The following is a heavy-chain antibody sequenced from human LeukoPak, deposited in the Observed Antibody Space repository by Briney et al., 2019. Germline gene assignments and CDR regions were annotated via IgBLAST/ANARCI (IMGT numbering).Heavy chain of an antibody. V-gene: IGHV3-7*03. D-gene: IGHD2-8*01. Sequence: GGSLRLSCAASGFTFSSYWMSWVRQAPGKGLEWVANIKQDGSEKYYVDSVKGRFTISRDNAKNSLYLQMNSLRAEDTAVYYCARDYCTNGVCYRADNDYWGQGTLVTVSS. CDR1: GFTFSSYW. J-gene: IGHJ4*02. CDR2: IKQDGSEK. CDR3: ARDYCTNGVCYRADNDY.